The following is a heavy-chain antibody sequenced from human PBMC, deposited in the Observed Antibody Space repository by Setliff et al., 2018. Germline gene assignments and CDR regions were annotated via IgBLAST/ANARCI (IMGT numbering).Heavy chain of an antibody. CDR1: GDSISSTSYQ. CDR2: IYYTGTA. D-gene: IGHD3-10*01. J-gene: IGHJ4*02. CDR3: ARHEFVGGYYGSVTYRHFDY. V-gene: IGHV4-39*01. Sequence: SETLSLTCTVSGDSISSTSYQWGWVRQPPGKGLERIGSIYYTGTAYYNPSLKSRVTISVDTSKNQFSLQVTSLAATDTALYFCARHEFVGGYYGSVTYRHFDYWGQGILVTVSS.